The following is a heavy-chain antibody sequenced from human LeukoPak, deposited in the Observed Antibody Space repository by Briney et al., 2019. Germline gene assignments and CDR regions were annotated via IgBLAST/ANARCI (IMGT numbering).Heavy chain of an antibody. D-gene: IGHD2-15*01. CDR3: AKSLQRYCSGGSCLIYYYYYGMDV. Sequence: PGGSLRLSCAASGFTFSSYAMSRVRQAPGKGLEWVSAISGSGGSTYYADSVKGRFTISRDNSKNTLYLQMNSLRAEDTAVYYCAKSLQRYCSGGSCLIYYYYYGMDVWGQGATVTVSS. CDR2: ISGSGGST. CDR1: GFTFSSYA. V-gene: IGHV3-23*01. J-gene: IGHJ6*02.